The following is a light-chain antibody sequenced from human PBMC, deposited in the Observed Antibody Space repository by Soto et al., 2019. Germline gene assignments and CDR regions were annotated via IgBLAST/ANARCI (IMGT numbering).Light chain of an antibody. CDR3: SSYTSSSKV. V-gene: IGLV2-14*01. CDR2: DVS. CDR1: SSDVGGYNY. J-gene: IGLJ1*01. Sequence: QSVLTQPASVSGSPGQSITISCTGKSSDVGGYNYVSWYQQHPGKAPKLMIYDVSNRPSGVSNRFSGSKSGNTASLTISGLQAEDEADYYCSSYTSSSKVFGTGTKVTVL.